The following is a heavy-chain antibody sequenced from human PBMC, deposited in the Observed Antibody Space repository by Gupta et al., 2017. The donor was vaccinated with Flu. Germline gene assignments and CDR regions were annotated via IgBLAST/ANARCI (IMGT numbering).Heavy chain of an antibody. CDR3: ARDRIVGATRGYYGMDV. CDR2: IWFDGSNK. Sequence: QVQLVESGGGVVQPGRSLRLSCAASGSTFSSYGIHWVRQAPGKGLEWVAVIWFDGSNKYYADSVKGRFTISRDNSKNTVYLQMNSLRAEDTAVYYCARDRIVGATRGYYGMDVWGQGTTVTVSS. CDR1: GSTFSSYG. V-gene: IGHV3-33*01. J-gene: IGHJ6*02. D-gene: IGHD1-26*01.